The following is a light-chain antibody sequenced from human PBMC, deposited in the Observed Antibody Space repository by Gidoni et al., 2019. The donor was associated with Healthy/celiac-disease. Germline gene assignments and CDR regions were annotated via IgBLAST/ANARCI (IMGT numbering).Light chain of an antibody. J-gene: IGLJ2*01. Sequence: QSVLTQPPSVSGAPGQRVTTSCTGSSANIGAGYDVHWYQQLPRTAPKILIYGNSNRPSGVPDRFSGSKSGTSASLAITGLQAEDEADYYCQSYDSSLSGFVVFGGGTKLTVL. CDR2: GNS. CDR3: QSYDSSLSGFVV. CDR1: SANIGAGYD. V-gene: IGLV1-40*01.